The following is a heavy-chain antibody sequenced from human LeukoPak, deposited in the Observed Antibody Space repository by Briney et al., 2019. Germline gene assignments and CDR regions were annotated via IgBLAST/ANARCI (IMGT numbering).Heavy chain of an antibody. CDR1: GFTFDDYA. V-gene: IGHV3-9*03. Sequence: PGRSLRLSCAASGFTFDDYAMHWVRQAPGKGLEWVSGISWNSGSIGYADSVKGRFTISRDNAKNSLYLQMNSLRAEDVALYYCAKDMSYDSSGPSFDYWGQGTLVTVSS. J-gene: IGHJ4*02. CDR3: AKDMSYDSSGPSFDY. D-gene: IGHD3-22*01. CDR2: ISWNSGSI.